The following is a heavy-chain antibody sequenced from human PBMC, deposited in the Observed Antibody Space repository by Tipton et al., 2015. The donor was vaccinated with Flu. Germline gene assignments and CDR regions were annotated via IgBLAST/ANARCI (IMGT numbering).Heavy chain of an antibody. Sequence: TLSLTCTVSGGSISSYYWSWIRQPPGKGLEWIGYIYYSGSTNYNPSLKSRVTTSVDTSKNQFSLKLISVTAADTAVYYCARVSPGVESWFDPWGQGTLVTVSS. CDR1: GGSISSYY. CDR2: IYYSGST. CDR3: ARVSPGVESWFDP. D-gene: IGHD3-3*01. V-gene: IGHV4-59*12. J-gene: IGHJ5*02.